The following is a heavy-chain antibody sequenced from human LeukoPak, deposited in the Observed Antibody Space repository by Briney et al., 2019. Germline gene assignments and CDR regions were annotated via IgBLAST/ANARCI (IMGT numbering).Heavy chain of an antibody. V-gene: IGHV3-21*01. CDR1: GFTFSSYS. CDR2: ISSSSSYI. Sequence: PGGSLRLSCAASGFTFSSYSMNWVRQAPGKGLEWVSSISSSSSYIYYADSVKGRFTISRDNAKNSLYLQMNSLRAEDTAVYYCARDSTFRADFLSGYDFGYWGQGTLVTVSS. D-gene: IGHD5-12*01. CDR3: ARDSTFRADFLSGYDFGY. J-gene: IGHJ4*02.